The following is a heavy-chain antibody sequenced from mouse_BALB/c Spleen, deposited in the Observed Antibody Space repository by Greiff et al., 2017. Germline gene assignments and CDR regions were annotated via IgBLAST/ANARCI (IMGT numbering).Heavy chain of an antibody. CDR1: GFTFSSFG. J-gene: IGHJ3*01. V-gene: IGHV5-17*02. Sequence: EVQGVESGGGLVQPGGSRKLSCAASGFTFSSFGMHWVRQAPEKGLEWVAYISSGSSTIYYADTVKGRFTISRDNPKNTLFLQMTSLRSEDTAMYYCAASYYYGPWFAYWGQGTLVTVSA. D-gene: IGHD1-1*01. CDR2: ISSGSSTI. CDR3: AASYYYGPWFAY.